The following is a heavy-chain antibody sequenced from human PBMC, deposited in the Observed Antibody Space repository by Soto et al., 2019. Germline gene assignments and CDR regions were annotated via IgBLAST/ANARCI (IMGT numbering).Heavy chain of an antibody. Sequence: ASVKLSCKSSGYTFTNYGITWVRQAPGQGLEWMGWISAYNGHTDYTQKFQGRVTMTTDTSTSTAYMDLWSLRSDDTAVYYCARRSRGLDVWGQGTTVTVSS. V-gene: IGHV1-18*01. J-gene: IGHJ6*02. CDR3: ARRSRGLDV. CDR1: GYTFTNYG. CDR2: ISAYNGHT.